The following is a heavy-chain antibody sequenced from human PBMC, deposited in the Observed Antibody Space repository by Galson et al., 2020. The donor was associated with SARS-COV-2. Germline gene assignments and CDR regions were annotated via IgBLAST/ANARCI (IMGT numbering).Heavy chain of an antibody. CDR3: AKTIRRSQWLVLRSDYFDY. Sequence: GGSLRLSCAASGFTFSSYGMHWVRQAPGKGLEWVAVISYDGSNKYYADSVKGRFTISRDNSKNTLYLQMNSLRAEDTAVYYCAKTIRRSQWLVLRSDYFDYWGQGTLVTVSS. V-gene: IGHV3-30*18. CDR2: ISYDGSNK. J-gene: IGHJ4*02. D-gene: IGHD6-19*01. CDR1: GFTFSSYG.